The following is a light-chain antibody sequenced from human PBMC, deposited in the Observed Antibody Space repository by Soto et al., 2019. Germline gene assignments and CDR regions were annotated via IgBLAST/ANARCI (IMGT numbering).Light chain of an antibody. CDR1: SSDVGGYNY. CDR3: ASYAGNNNLV. J-gene: IGLJ2*01. V-gene: IGLV2-8*01. Sequence: QAVVTQPPSASGSPGQSVTISCTGTSSDVGGYNYVSWYQHHPGKAPKLMIFEVDKRPSGVPNRFSGSKSGNTASLTVCGLQAEDEADYYCASYAGNNNLVFGAGTKLTVL. CDR2: EVD.